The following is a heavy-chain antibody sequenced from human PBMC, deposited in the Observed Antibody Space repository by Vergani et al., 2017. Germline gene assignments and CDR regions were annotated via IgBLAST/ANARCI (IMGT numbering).Heavy chain of an antibody. J-gene: IGHJ4*02. CDR3: ARGNARGYRSGSYYTD. CDR2: INHSGST. Sequence: QVQLQQWGAGLLKPSETLSLTCAVYGGSFSGYYWSWIRQPPGKGLEWIGEINHSGSTNYNPSLKSRVTISVETSKNQFSLKLSSVTAADTAVYYCARGNARGYRSGSYYTDWGQGTLVTVSS. V-gene: IGHV4-34*01. CDR1: GGSFSGYY. D-gene: IGHD3-10*01.